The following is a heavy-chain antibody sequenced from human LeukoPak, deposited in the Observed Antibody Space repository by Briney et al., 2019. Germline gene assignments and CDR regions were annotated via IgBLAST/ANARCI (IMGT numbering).Heavy chain of an antibody. CDR3: ARAKTYSGSYNDAFDI. V-gene: IGHV3-21*01. Sequence: GGSLRLSCATSGFTFSSYSMNWVRQAPGKGLEWVSSISSSSGYIYYADSVKGRFTISRDNAKNSLFLQMNSLRAEDTAVYYCARAKTYSGSYNDAFDIWGHGTMVTVSS. CDR2: ISSSSGYI. D-gene: IGHD1-26*01. CDR1: GFTFSSYS. J-gene: IGHJ3*02.